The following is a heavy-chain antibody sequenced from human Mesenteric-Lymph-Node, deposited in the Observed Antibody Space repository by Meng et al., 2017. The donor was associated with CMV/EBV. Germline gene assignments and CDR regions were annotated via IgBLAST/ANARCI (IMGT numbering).Heavy chain of an antibody. CDR3: ARDSCTNGVCLDAFDI. V-gene: IGHV4-59*01. J-gene: IGHJ3*02. Sequence: SETLSLTCTVSGGSITSYYWSWIRQPPGKGLEWIGYISYGGYTNYNPSLESRVTISRDTSKSQFSLKVTSVATADTAVYYCARDSCTNGVCLDAFDIWGQGTVVTVSS. CDR1: GGSITSYY. D-gene: IGHD2-8*01. CDR2: ISYGGYT.